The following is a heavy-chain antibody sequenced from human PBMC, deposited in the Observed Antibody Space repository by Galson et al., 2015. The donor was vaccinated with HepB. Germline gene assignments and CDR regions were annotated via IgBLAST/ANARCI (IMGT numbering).Heavy chain of an antibody. CDR3: ARDGHVMVRGVIINYYYYGMDV. CDR2: ISVYNGNT. CDR1: GYTFTSYG. D-gene: IGHD3-10*01. V-gene: IGHV1-18*04. J-gene: IGHJ6*02. Sequence: SVKVSCKASGYTFTSYGIGWVRQAPGQGLEWMGWISVYNGNTNYAQKVQGRVTMTTDTSTSTAYMELRSLRSDDTAVYYCARDGHVMVRGVIINYYYYGMDVWGQGTTVTVSS.